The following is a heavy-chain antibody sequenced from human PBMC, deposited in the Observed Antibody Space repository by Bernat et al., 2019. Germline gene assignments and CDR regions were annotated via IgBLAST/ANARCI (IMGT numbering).Heavy chain of an antibody. D-gene: IGHD3-10*01. CDR3: TTQFGEIWFGELLSDY. J-gene: IGHJ4*02. CDR2: IKSKTDGGTT. CDR1: GFTFSNAW. Sequence: EVQLVESGGGLVKPGGSLRLTCAASGFTFSNAWMNWVRQAPGKGLEWVGRIKSKTDGGTTDYAAPVKGRFTISRDDSKNTLYLQMNSLKTEDTAVYYCTTQFGEIWFGELLSDYWGQGTLVTVSS. V-gene: IGHV3-15*07.